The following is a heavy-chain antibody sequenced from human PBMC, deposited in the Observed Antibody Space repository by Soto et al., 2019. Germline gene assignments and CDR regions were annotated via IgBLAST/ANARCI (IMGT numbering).Heavy chain of an antibody. CDR3: SRFIMVGGWFDPNYYHGMDV. D-gene: IGHD6-19*01. CDR2: ISGYNGNT. J-gene: IGHJ6*02. V-gene: IGHV1-18*01. Sequence: QVQLVQSGAEVKKPGASVTVSCKTSGYTFSNYGINWVRQAPGQGLEWMGWISGYNGNTNYAQTDQGRVTMTTDTSTGTVYMELRSLKSDDTAIYYCSRFIMVGGWFDPNYYHGMDVSGQGTTVTVSS. CDR1: GYTFSNYG.